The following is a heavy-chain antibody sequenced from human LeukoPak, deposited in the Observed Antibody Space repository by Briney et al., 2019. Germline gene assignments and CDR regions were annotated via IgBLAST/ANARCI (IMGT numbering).Heavy chain of an antibody. CDR3: ATAVSAR. Sequence: GGSLRLSCTAFRFSISTYGIHWVRQAPGKGLEWVGFIQYDGSDKHYADSVKGRFTISRDNSKSTAYLQLNSLRLEDTAMYYCATAVSARWGQGTLVTVSS. D-gene: IGHD2-21*02. CDR1: RFSISTYG. J-gene: IGHJ4*02. V-gene: IGHV3-30*02. CDR2: IQYDGSDK.